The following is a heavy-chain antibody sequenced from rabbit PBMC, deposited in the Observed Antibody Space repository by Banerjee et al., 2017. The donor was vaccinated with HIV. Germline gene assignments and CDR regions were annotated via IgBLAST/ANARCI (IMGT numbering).Heavy chain of an antibody. V-gene: IGHV1S7*01. J-gene: IGHJ3*01. D-gene: IGHD6-1*01. CDR1: GFTISSGH. CDR2: IDPVFGST. Sequence: GFTISSGHMNWVRQAPGKGLEWIGYIDPVFGSTYYASWVNGRFTISSHNAQNTLYLQLNSLTAADTATYFCARGDDGDPSYGYALSLWGQGTLVTVS. CDR3: ARGDDGDPSYGYALSL.